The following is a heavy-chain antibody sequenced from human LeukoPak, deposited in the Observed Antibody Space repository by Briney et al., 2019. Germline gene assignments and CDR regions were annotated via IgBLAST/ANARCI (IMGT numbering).Heavy chain of an antibody. V-gene: IGHV4-59*01. CDR3: ARGAGWYNY. CDR1: GGSINSDY. CDR2: IYYSGNT. J-gene: IGHJ4*02. Sequence: SETLSLACTVSGGSINSDYWSWLRQPPGKGPEWIGYIYYSGNTNYNPSLKSRVTISIDTSKKQFSLKLSSVTAADTAVYYCARGAGWYNYWGQGTLVTVSS. D-gene: IGHD6-19*01.